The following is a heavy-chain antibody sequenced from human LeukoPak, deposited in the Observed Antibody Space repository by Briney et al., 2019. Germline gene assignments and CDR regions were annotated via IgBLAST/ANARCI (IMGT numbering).Heavy chain of an antibody. J-gene: IGHJ5*01. CDR3: VRLRRNSDRSYYYYYYDS. Sequence: PGGSLRLSCVPSGLTFSDYSINWVRRAPGKGLEWVSSIYPTSTSIYYADAVRGRFTISSDNAKSSLYLQMDSLRAEDTAVYYCVRLRRNSDRSYYYYYYDSWGQGILVTVSS. CDR2: IYPTSTSI. CDR1: GLTFSDYS. D-gene: IGHD3-10*01. V-gene: IGHV3-21*01.